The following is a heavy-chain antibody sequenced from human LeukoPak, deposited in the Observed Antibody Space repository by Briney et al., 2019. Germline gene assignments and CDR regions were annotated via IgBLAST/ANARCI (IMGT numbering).Heavy chain of an antibody. J-gene: IGHJ4*02. Sequence: SETPSLTCTVSGGSISNSSYYWGWIRQPPGKGLEWFGSIYYTGATYHNPSLRGRVTISVDTPKNQFSLKLRSVTDTDTAVYYCARSPVYVSGRYTIDYWGQGTPVTVSS. V-gene: IGHV4-39*01. D-gene: IGHD3-10*01. CDR3: ARSPVYVSGRYTIDY. CDR2: IYYTGAT. CDR1: GGSISNSSYY.